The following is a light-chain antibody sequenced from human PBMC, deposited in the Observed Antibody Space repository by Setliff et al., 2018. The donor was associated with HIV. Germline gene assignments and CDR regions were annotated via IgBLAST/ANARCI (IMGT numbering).Light chain of an antibody. J-gene: IGLJ3*02. CDR1: SSDVGGYNL. Sequence: QSVLTQPASVSGSPGQSITISCTGTSSDVGGYNLVSWYQQHPGKAPKLMIYEVTKRPSGISDRFSGSKSGYTASPTISGLQAEDESDYYCSSYAGYGTWMFGGGTKVTVL. CDR3: SSYAGYGTWM. V-gene: IGLV2-23*02. CDR2: EVT.